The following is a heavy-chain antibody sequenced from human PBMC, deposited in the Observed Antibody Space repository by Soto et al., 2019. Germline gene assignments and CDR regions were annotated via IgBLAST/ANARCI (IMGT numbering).Heavy chain of an antibody. Sequence: SETLSLTCTVPGGSISGDHWNWIRQPPGKGPEWIAYVSSSGSTKYNPSLKSRVTISIDTTKNQFSLRLSSVTAADTAVYYCASGFYDSRGYSEAFDIWGQGTKVTVS. V-gene: IGHV4-59*01. CDR1: GGSISGDH. CDR3: ASGFYDSRGYSEAFDI. CDR2: VSSSGST. J-gene: IGHJ3*02. D-gene: IGHD3-22*01.